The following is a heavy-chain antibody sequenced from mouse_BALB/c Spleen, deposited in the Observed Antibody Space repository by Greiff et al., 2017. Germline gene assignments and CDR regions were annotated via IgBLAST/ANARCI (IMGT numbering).Heavy chain of an antibody. CDR3: ARRGDYDVGFAY. D-gene: IGHD2-4*01. J-gene: IGHJ3*01. CDR2: ISNGGGST. Sequence: EVMLVESGGGLVQPGGSLKLSCAASGFTFSSYTMSWVRQTPEKRLEWVAYISNGGGSTYYPDTVKGRFTISRDNAKNTLYLQMSSLKSEDTAMYYCARRGDYDVGFAYWGQGTLVTVSA. CDR1: GFTFSSYT. V-gene: IGHV5-12-2*01.